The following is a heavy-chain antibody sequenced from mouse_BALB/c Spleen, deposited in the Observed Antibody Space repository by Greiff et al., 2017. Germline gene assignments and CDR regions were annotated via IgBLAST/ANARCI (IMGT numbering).Heavy chain of an antibody. J-gene: IGHJ1*01. V-gene: IGHV5-12-2*01. CDR3: ARQVNWDWYFDV. Sequence: EVKLVESGGGLVQPGGSRKLSCAASGFTFSSYTMSWVRQTPEKRLEWVAYISNGGGSTYYPDTVTGRFTIARDNAKNTLYLQMSRLKSEDTAMYYCARQVNWDWYFDVWGAGTTVTVSS. CDR2: ISNGGGST. D-gene: IGHD4-1*01. CDR1: GFTFSSYT.